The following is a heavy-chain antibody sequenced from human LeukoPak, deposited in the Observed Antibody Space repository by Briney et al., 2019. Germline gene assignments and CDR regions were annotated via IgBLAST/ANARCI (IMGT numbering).Heavy chain of an antibody. CDR1: GYTFTNYW. CDR2: IYPGDSNT. J-gene: IGHJ4*02. D-gene: IGHD3-9*01. Sequence: GESLKISCKGSGYTFTNYWIAWVRQMPGRGLEWMAIIYPGDSNTRYSPSFQGQVTISADKSISTAYLQWSSLKASDTAMYYCARQGMHYNVLTGYYSYYLDYWGQRTLVTVSS. V-gene: IGHV5-51*01. CDR3: ARQGMHYNVLTGYYSYYLDY.